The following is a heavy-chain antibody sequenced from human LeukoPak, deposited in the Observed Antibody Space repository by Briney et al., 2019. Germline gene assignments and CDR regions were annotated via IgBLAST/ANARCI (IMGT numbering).Heavy chain of an antibody. Sequence: GGSLRLSCAASGFIFSSYWTFWVRRAPGKGLLCVSRINSDGSSTSYADSVKGRFTISRDNAKNTLYLQMNSLRAEDTAVYYCARRGAVAGTVDYWGQGTLVTVSS. CDR1: GFIFSSYW. CDR2: INSDGSST. V-gene: IGHV3-74*01. D-gene: IGHD6-19*01. J-gene: IGHJ4*02. CDR3: ARRGAVAGTVDY.